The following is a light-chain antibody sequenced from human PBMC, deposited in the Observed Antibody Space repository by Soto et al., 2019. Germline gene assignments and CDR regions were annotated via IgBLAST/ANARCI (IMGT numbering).Light chain of an antibody. CDR1: QSVNSDY. J-gene: IGKJ1*01. V-gene: IGKV3-20*01. CDR3: QQYDHSPRT. Sequence: EIVLTQSPGTLSLSPGERATLSCRASQSVNSDYIAWYQQKPGQGPRVLMYGASNRATGIPDRFSGSGSGTDFTLTISRLEPEDFAVYYWQQYDHSPRTFGQGTKVEIK. CDR2: GAS.